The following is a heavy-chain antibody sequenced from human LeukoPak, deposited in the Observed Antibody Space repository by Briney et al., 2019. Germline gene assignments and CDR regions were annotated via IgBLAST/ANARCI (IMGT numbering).Heavy chain of an antibody. CDR1: GGTFSSYA. D-gene: IGHD2-2*01. V-gene: IGHV1-69*13. Sequence: ASVKVSCKASGGTFSSYAISWVRQAPGQGLEWMGGIIPIFGTANYAQKFQGRVTITADESTSTAYMELSSLRSEDTAVYYCARMCSSTSCYLSYFDYWGQGTLVTVSS. CDR3: ARMCSSTSCYLSYFDY. J-gene: IGHJ4*02. CDR2: IIPIFGTA.